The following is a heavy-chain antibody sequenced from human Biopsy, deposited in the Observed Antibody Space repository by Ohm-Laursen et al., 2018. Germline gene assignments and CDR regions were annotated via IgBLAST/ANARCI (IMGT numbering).Heavy chain of an antibody. D-gene: IGHD3-10*01. J-gene: IGHJ4*02. Sequence: GTLSLTRTVTGGSISRSSYYWDWIRQPPGKGLEWIGSIYYSGSTYYNPSLKSLVTISADRSKNQFSLKLTSVTAADTAMYYCARQEFATSPLDYWGQGSLVTVSS. CDR3: ARQEFATSPLDY. V-gene: IGHV4-39*01. CDR1: GGSISRSSYY. CDR2: IYYSGST.